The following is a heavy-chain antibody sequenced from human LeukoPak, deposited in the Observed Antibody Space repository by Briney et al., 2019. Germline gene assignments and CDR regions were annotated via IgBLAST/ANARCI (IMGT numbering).Heavy chain of an antibody. D-gene: IGHD5-12*01. Sequence: GGSLRLSCAASGFTFSDYYMSWIRQAPGKGLEWVSFTSSSSSNINYADSVKGRFTISRDNAKNSLYLQMNSLRAEDTAVYYCARSGTGYEKAFFDYWGQGILVTVPS. CDR1: GFTFSDYY. J-gene: IGHJ4*02. V-gene: IGHV3-11*06. CDR2: TSSSSSNI. CDR3: ARSGTGYEKAFFDY.